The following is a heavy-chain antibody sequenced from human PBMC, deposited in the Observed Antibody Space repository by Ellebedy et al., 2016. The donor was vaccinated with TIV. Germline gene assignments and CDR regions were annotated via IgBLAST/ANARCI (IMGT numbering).Heavy chain of an antibody. CDR3: TRDAGASYRAFDF. CDR2: ISAYKGKL. J-gene: IGHJ4*02. CDR1: GYTFTSYG. D-gene: IGHD1-26*01. Sequence: AASVKVSCKASGYTFTSYGISWLRQAPGQGLEWMGWISAYKGKLTYAEKLQGRITMTTDTSTNTAYMELRSLRSDDTAVYYCTRDAGASYRAFDFWGQGTLVTVSS. V-gene: IGHV1-18*04.